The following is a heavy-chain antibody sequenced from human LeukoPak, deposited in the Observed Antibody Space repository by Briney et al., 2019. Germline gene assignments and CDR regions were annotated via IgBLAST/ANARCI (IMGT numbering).Heavy chain of an antibody. J-gene: IGHJ4*02. CDR1: GFTFSTYW. CDR3: ARGVGSGSYKSFDF. D-gene: IGHD1-26*01. V-gene: IGHV3-64*01. Sequence: GGSLRLTCAASGFTFSTYWMGWVRQAPGKGLEYVSTFSTDGSSTYYANSVKGRFTISRDNSKNTVYLQMGSLRTEDMAVYYCARGVGSGSYKSFDFWGQGTLVTVSS. CDR2: FSTDGSST.